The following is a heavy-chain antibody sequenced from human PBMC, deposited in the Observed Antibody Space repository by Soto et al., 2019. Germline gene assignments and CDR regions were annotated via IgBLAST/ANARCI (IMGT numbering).Heavy chain of an antibody. V-gene: IGHV4-39*01. CDR1: GGSISISSYY. CDR2: IDYSGST. J-gene: IGHJ5*02. CDR3: ARNQISITMIVVVTGWFEA. Sequence: LSLTCTVAGGSISISSYYWGGIRRPPGNGLEWIGSIDYSGSTYYNPSLKSRVTISVDTSKNQFSLKMSSVTAADTAVHYCARNQISITMIVVVTGWFEAWGQGTMVTVSS. D-gene: IGHD3-22*01.